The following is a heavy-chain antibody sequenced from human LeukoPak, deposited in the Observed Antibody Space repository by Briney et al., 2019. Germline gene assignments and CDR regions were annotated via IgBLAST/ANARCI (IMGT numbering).Heavy chain of an antibody. CDR2: IRFDGGDT. CDR3: AKEIDGFDV. CDR1: GFTFNNYW. Sequence: GGSLRLSCAASGFTFNNYWMQWVRQAPGMGLVWVSSIRFDGGDTAYADSAKGRFTISRDNAKNTMFLQMNNLRAEDTAVYYCAKEIDGFDVWGQGTLVTVSS. J-gene: IGHJ3*01. V-gene: IGHV3-74*01.